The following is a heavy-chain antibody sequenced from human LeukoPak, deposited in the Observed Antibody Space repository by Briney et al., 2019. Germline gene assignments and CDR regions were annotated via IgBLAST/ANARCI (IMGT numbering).Heavy chain of an antibody. CDR2: ISPIFGTA. V-gene: IGHV1-69*05. Sequence: SVKVSCKASGGTFSSYAISWVRQAPGQGLEWMGRISPIFGTANYAQKFQGRVTITTDESTSTAYMELSSLRSEDTAVYYCARGQGDYYGSGSYYNFDYWGQGTLVIVSS. CDR1: GGTFSSYA. CDR3: ARGQGDYYGSGSYYNFDY. J-gene: IGHJ4*02. D-gene: IGHD3-10*01.